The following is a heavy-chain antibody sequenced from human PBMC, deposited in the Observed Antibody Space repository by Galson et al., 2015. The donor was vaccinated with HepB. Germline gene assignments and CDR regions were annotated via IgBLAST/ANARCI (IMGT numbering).Heavy chain of an antibody. V-gene: IGHV3-30-3*01. CDR1: GFTFSSYA. CDR2: ISYDGSNK. CDR3: ARDGGFDI. Sequence: SLRLSCAASGFTFSSYAMHWVRQAPGKGLEWVAVISYDGSNKYYADSVKGRFTISRDNSKNTLYLQMNSLRAEDTAVYYCARDGGFDIWGQGTMVTVSS. D-gene: IGHD2-15*01. J-gene: IGHJ3*02.